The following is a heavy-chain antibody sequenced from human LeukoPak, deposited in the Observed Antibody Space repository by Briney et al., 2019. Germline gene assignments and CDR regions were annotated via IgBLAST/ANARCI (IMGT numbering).Heavy chain of an antibody. Sequence: ASVKVSCKASGYTFTGYYMHWVRQAPGQGLEWMGWINPNSGGTNYAQKFQGRVTMTRDTSISTAYMELSRLRSDDTAVYYCARQARYCSSTSCFDIWGQGTMVTVSS. J-gene: IGHJ3*02. CDR2: INPNSGGT. D-gene: IGHD2-2*01. V-gene: IGHV1-2*02. CDR1: GYTFTGYY. CDR3: ARQARYCSSTSCFDI.